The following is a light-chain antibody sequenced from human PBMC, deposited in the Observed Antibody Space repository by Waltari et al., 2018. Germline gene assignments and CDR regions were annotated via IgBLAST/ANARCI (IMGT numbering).Light chain of an antibody. V-gene: IGKV1-33*01. J-gene: IGKJ4*01. CDR2: DAS. CDR1: QDSRKN. Sequence: IQMTQSPSSLSVSVRDRVTITCQAGQDSRKNLNWYQQKPGKAPQLLIFDASNSQAAVPSRFSGSGSGTDFAFTISSLQPEDIGTYFCQQYANLPLTFGGGTRVEIK. CDR3: QQYANLPLT.